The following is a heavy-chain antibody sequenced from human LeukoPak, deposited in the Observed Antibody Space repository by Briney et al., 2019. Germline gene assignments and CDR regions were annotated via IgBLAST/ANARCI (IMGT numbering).Heavy chain of an antibody. CDR2: IYHSGST. CDR1: GYSISSGYY. Sequence: SQTLSLTCAVSGYSISSGYYWGWIRQPPGKGLEWIGSIYHSGSTYYNPSLKSRVTISVDTSKNQFSLKLSSVTAADTAVYYCAGGGSGNYSYDYWGQGTLVTVSS. V-gene: IGHV4-38-2*01. CDR3: AGGGSGNYSYDY. J-gene: IGHJ4*02. D-gene: IGHD3-10*01.